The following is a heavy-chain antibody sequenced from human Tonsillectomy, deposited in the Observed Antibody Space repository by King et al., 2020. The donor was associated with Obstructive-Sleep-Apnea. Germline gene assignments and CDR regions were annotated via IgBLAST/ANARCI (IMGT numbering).Heavy chain of an antibody. CDR1: CGSISSSNW. Sequence: HLQDSFPLLVNPSLTLSLTFSFSCGSISSSNWWSWVRQAPVKGPDWIVEIYHSGITRYNQSLKRRVIVSVDKSKNQFSLKLKSVTAADTAVYYCARVAASAGPPFDYWGQGTLVTVSS. D-gene: IGHD6-13*01. CDR2: IYHSGIT. V-gene: IGHV4-4*02. J-gene: IGHJ4*02. CDR3: ARVAASAGPPFDY.